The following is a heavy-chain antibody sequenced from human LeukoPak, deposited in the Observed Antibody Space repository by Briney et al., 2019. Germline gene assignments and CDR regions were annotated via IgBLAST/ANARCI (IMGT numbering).Heavy chain of an antibody. J-gene: IGHJ4*02. CDR3: ARHVWLQPFDY. CDR1: GGSMNSYY. Sequence: KPSETLSLTCSVSGGSMNSYYWSWIRQSPGKGLEWIGYIYCSGSTNYNPSLKSRVTISVDTSKNQFSLKLSSVTAADTAVYYCARHVWLQPFDYWGQGTLVTVSS. CDR2: IYCSGST. D-gene: IGHD3-9*01. V-gene: IGHV4-59*08.